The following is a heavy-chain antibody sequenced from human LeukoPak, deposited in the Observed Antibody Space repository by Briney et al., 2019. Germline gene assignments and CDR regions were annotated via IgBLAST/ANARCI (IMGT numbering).Heavy chain of an antibody. CDR1: GGSISSSSYY. D-gene: IGHD5-18*01. CDR3: ARVFKRQLCIDY. V-gene: IGHV4-39*07. CDR2: IYYSGST. J-gene: IGHJ4*02. Sequence: TPSETLSLTCTVSGGSISSSSYYWGWIRQPPGKGLEWIGSIYYSGSTYYNPSLKSRVTISVDTSKNQFSLKLSSVTAADTAVYYCARVFKRQLCIDYWGQGTLVTVSS.